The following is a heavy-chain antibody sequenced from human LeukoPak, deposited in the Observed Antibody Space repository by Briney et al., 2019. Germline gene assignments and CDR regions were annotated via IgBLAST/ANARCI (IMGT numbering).Heavy chain of an antibody. CDR1: GGTFSSYA. CDR3: ARVGGYYYDSSGYYFGLYYFDY. CDR2: IIPIFGTA. J-gene: IGHJ4*02. Sequence: ASVKVSCKASGGTFSSYAISWVRQAPGQGLEWMGGIIPIFGTANYAQKLQGRVTMTTDTSTSTAYMELRSLRSDDTAVYYCARVGGYYYDSSGYYFGLYYFDYWGQGTLVTVSS. V-gene: IGHV1-69*05. D-gene: IGHD3-22*01.